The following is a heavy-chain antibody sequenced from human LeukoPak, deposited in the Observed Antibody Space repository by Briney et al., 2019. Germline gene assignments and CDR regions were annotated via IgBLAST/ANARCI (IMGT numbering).Heavy chain of an antibody. D-gene: IGHD5-12*01. V-gene: IGHV3-74*03. J-gene: IGHJ4*02. Sequence: GGSLRLACAASGFTFSVYWMHWVRQAPGKGLVWVSLIKSDGSSAMYADSVKGRFSISRDNAKNTLYLQMNSLRAEDTAVYFCARELASAAFDYWGQGTPVTASS. CDR3: ARELASAAFDY. CDR2: IKSDGSSA. CDR1: GFTFSVYW.